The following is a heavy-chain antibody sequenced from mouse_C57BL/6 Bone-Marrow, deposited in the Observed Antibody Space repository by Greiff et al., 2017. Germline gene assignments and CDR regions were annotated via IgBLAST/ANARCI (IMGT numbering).Heavy chain of an antibody. CDR1: GYTFTSYW. Sequence: VQLQQPGAELVMPGASVKLSCKASGYTFTSYWMPWVQQRPGQGLEWIGEIDPSDSYTNYNQKFKGKSTLTVDKSSSTAYMQLSSLTSEDSAVYYCARDGYYSYYFDYWGQGTTLTVSS. V-gene: IGHV1-69*01. D-gene: IGHD2-3*01. CDR3: ARDGYYSYYFDY. J-gene: IGHJ2*01. CDR2: IDPSDSYT.